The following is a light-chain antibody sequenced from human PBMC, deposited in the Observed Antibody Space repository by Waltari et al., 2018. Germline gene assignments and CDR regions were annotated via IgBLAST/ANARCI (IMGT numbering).Light chain of an antibody. Sequence: EVVMTQSPATLSVSPGERATLFCRTSQSVDYKLAWYQHKPGQAPRLLIYDISTRIPVIPARFSGGGSGTLFTLTISSLQSEDFAVYYCQQYDSWPQTFGGGTKVEIK. CDR3: QQYDSWPQT. V-gene: IGKV3-15*01. J-gene: IGKJ4*01. CDR1: QSVDYK. CDR2: DIS.